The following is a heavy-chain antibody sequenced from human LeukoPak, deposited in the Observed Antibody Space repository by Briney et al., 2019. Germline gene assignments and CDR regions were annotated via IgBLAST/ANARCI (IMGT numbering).Heavy chain of an antibody. CDR2: IYHSGST. J-gene: IGHJ4*02. V-gene: IGHV4-4*02. Sequence: SGTLSLTCGVSGGSISNNNWWTWVRQPPGKGLEWIGTIYHSGSTYYNPSLKSRITMSVDTSKNQFSLKVNSVTAADTAVYYCARGRSRVPIDYWGQGTLVTVSS. CDR1: GGSISNNNW. D-gene: IGHD3-10*01. CDR3: ARGRSRVPIDY.